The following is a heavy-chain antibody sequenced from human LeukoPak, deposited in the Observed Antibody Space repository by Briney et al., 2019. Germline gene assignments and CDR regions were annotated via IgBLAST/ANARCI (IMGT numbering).Heavy chain of an antibody. J-gene: IGHJ4*02. CDR3: ARMYCSSTGCSRSRVVPPYFDY. CDR2: IIPIFGTA. Sequence: SVKVSCKASGGTFSSYAISWVRQAPGQGLEWMGGIIPIFGTANYAQKFQGRVTITADESTSTAYMELSSLRSEDTAVYYCARMYCSSTGCSRSRVVPPYFDYWGQGTLVTVSP. D-gene: IGHD2-2*01. CDR1: GGTFSSYA. V-gene: IGHV1-69*13.